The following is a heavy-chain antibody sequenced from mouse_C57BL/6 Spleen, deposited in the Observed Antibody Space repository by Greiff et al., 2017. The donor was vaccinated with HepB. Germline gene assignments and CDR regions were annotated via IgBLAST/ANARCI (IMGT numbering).Heavy chain of an antibody. J-gene: IGHJ2*01. CDR1: GFTFSNYW. CDR2: IRLKSDNYAT. Sequence: EVMLVESGGGLVQPGGSMKLSCVASGFTFSNYWMNWVRQSPEKGLEWVAQIRLKSDNYATHYAESVKGRFTISRDDSKSSVYLQMNNLWAEDTGIYYCTGRGYWGQGTTLTVSS. CDR3: TGRGY. V-gene: IGHV6-3*01.